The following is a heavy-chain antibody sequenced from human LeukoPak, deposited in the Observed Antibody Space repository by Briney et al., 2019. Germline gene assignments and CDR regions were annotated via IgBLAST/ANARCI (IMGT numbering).Heavy chain of an antibody. J-gene: IGHJ6*03. V-gene: IGHV4-61*02. CDR3: ATTEMPHGYYYYYYMDV. CDR1: GGSISSSNYY. CDR2: IYTSGST. Sequence: SETLSLTCTVSGGSISSSNYYWSWIRQPAGKGLEWIGRIYTSGSTNYNPSLKSRVTISVDTSKNQFSLKLSSVTAADTAVYYCATTEMPHGYYYYYYMDVWGKGTTVTISS. D-gene: IGHD5-24*01.